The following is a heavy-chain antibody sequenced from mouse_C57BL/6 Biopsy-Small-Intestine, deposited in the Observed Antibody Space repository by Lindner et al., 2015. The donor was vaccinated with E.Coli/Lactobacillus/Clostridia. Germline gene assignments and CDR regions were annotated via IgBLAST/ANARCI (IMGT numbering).Heavy chain of an antibody. V-gene: IGHV5-17*01. D-gene: IGHD4-1*01. J-gene: IGHJ2*01. CDR3: TRRDWEGYYFDY. CDR2: ISSGSSTI. Sequence: VQLQESGGGLVKPGGSRKLSCAASRFTFSDYGMHWVRQAPEKGLEWVAYISSGSSTIYYADTVKGRFTISRDNAKNTLFLQMTSLRSEDTAMYYCTRRDWEGYYFDYWGQGTTLTVSS. CDR1: RFTFSDYG.